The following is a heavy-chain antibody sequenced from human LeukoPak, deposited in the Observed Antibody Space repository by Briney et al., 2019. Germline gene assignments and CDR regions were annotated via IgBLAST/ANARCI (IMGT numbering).Heavy chain of an antibody. V-gene: IGHV4-39*01. CDR2: IYYSRST. D-gene: IGHD6-19*01. Sequence: PXXGLXWIGSIYYSRSTYYNPSLKSRVTISVDTSKNQFSLKLSSVTAADTAVYYCARQASGEQWLVRASYDYWGQGTLVTVSS. CDR3: ARQASGEQWLVRASYDY. J-gene: IGHJ4*02.